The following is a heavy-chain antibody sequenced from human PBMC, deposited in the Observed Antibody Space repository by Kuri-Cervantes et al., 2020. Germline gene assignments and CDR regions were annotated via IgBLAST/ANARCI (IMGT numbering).Heavy chain of an antibody. J-gene: IGHJ4*02. D-gene: IGHD6-19*01. CDR2: INPNSGGT. CDR1: GYTFRGYY. V-gene: IGHV1-2*04. CDR3: ARGGSSGCLDY. Sequence: SVKVSWKASGYTFRGYYMHWVRQAPRQGLEWMGWINPNSGGTNYAQKFQGWVTITRDTSISTAYMELSRLRSDDTAVYYCARGGSSGCLDYWGQGTLVTVSS.